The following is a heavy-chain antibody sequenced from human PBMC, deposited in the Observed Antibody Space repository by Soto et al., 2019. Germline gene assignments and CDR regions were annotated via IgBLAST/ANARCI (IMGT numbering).Heavy chain of an antibody. CDR3: ARYDSSGYYWPYYYYGMDV. CDR2: ISDSSSYI. D-gene: IGHD3-22*01. J-gene: IGHJ6*02. V-gene: IGHV3-21*01. CDR1: GFTFSTYS. Sequence: PGGSLRLSCAASGFTFSTYSMNWVRQAPGKGLEWVSSISDSSSYIYYADPVKGRFTISRDNAKNSLYLQMNSLRAEDTAVYYCARYDSSGYYWPYYYYGMDVWGQGTTVTVSS.